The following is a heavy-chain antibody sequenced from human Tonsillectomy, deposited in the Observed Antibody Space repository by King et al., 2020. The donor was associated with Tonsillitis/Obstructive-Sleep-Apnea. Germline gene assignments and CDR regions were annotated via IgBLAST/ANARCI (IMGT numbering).Heavy chain of an antibody. V-gene: IGHV3-33*01. J-gene: IGHJ4*02. CDR2: IWYDGSNK. CDR1: GFTFSSYG. CDR3: ARDTVVTAILYYFDY. D-gene: IGHD2-21*02. Sequence: VQLVQSGGGVVQPGRSLRLSCAASGFTFSSYGMHWVRQAPGKGLEWVAVIWYDGSNKYYADSVKGRFTISRDNSKNTLYLQRNSLRAEDTAVYYCARDTVVTAILYYFDYWGQGTLVTVSS.